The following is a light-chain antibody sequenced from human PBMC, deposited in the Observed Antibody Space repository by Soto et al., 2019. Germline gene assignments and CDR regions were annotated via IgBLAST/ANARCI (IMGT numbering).Light chain of an antibody. V-gene: IGKV3-11*01. CDR1: QTVTRY. J-gene: IGKJ1*01. CDR3: HQRSDWPRT. Sequence: EIGLTQSPATLSLSPGERATLSCRTSQTVTRYLAWYQHKPGQAPRLLIYDTSNRATGVPARFSGSGSGTDFTLTISSLEPEDFAVYYCHQRSDWPRTFGQGTKVDIK. CDR2: DTS.